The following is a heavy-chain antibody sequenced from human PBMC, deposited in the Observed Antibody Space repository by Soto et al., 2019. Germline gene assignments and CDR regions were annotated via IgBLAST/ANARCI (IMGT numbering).Heavy chain of an antibody. CDR3: ARGLRFLEWSDWSYYYGMDV. J-gene: IGHJ6*02. Sequence: SVKVSCKASGGTFSSYAISRVRQAPGQGLEWMGGIIPIFGTANYAQKFQGRVTITADESTSTAYMELSSLRSEDTAVYYCARGLRFLEWSDWSYYYGMDVWGQGTTVTVSS. CDR1: GGTFSSYA. V-gene: IGHV1-69*13. D-gene: IGHD3-3*01. CDR2: IIPIFGTA.